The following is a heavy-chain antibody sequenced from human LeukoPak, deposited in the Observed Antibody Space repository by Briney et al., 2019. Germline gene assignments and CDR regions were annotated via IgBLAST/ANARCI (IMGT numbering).Heavy chain of an antibody. Sequence: SETLSLTCTVSGGPISSSRYYWDWIRQPPGKGLEWIGNIFYSGSTYYNPSLKSRVTISVDTSKNQFSLKLTSVTAADTAVYYCARRSVSFYGMDVWGQGTTVTVSS. V-gene: IGHV4-39*01. D-gene: IGHD3-10*01. CDR1: GGPISSSRYY. CDR3: ARRSVSFYGMDV. CDR2: IFYSGST. J-gene: IGHJ6*02.